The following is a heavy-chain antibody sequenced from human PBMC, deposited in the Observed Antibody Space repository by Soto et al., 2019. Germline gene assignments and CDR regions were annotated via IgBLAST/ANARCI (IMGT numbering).Heavy chain of an antibody. Sequence: QVQLVESGGGVVQPGRSLRLSCAASGFSFSYYDMHWVRQVPGKGLEWVALLSSDSNNKYYADSVKGRFTISRDNSKNTLYLQMNSLRPEDTAVYYCANFGAVGGQGTLVTVSS. CDR3: ANFGAV. CDR2: LSSDSNNK. J-gene: IGHJ4*02. CDR1: GFSFSYYD. D-gene: IGHD3-3*01. V-gene: IGHV3-30-3*01.